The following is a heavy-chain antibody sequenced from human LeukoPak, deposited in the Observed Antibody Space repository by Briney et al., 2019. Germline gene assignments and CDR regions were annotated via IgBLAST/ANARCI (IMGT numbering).Heavy chain of an antibody. CDR2: INPSGGST. V-gene: IGHV1-46*01. CDR1: GYTFTSYY. J-gene: IGHJ4*02. CDR3: TRESGSYHGNDY. Sequence: GASVKVSCKASGYTFTSYYMHWVRQAPGQGLEWMGIINPSGGSTSYAQKFQGRVAMTRDTSTSTVYMELSSLRSEDTAVYYCTRESGSYHGNDYWGQGTLVTVSS. D-gene: IGHD1-26*01.